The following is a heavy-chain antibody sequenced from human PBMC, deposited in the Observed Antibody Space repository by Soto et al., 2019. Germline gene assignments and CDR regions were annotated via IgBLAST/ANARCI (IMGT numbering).Heavy chain of an antibody. CDR3: AMRIVGATISFDY. J-gene: IGHJ4*02. CDR2: IYYSGST. V-gene: IGHV4-39*01. CDR1: GGSISSSSYY. D-gene: IGHD1-26*01. Sequence: SETLSLTCTVSGGSISSSSYYWGWIRQPPGKGLEWIGSIYYSGSTYYNPSLKSRVTISVDTSKNQFSLKLSSVTAADTAVYYCAMRIVGATISFDYWGQGTLVTVSS.